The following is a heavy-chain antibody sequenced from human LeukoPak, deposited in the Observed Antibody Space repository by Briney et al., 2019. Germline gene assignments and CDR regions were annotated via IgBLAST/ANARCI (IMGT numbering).Heavy chain of an antibody. CDR3: ARGQEHRNYYDSSGYYDY. CDR2: INHSGST. J-gene: IGHJ4*02. CDR1: GGSFSGYY. Sequence: SETLSLTCAVYGGSFSGYYWSWIRQPPGKGLEWIGEINHSGSTNYNPSLKSRVTISVDTSKNQLSLKLSSVTAADTAVYYCARGQEHRNYYDSSGYYDYWGQGTLVTVSS. V-gene: IGHV4-34*01. D-gene: IGHD3-22*01.